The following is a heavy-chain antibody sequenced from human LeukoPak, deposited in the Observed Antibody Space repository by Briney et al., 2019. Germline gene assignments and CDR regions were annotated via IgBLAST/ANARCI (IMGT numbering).Heavy chain of an antibody. V-gene: IGHV1-69*01. J-gene: IGHJ2*01. Sequence: SVKVSCRASGGTXGNYAFSWVRQAPGQGLEWMGGIIPSFGTPTYAQKFQGRVTITAVESTSTGYMELSSLRSDDTAVYYCARGAGKYWYFDLWGRGTLVTVSS. CDR1: GGTXGNYA. CDR2: IIPSFGTP. CDR3: ARGAGKYWYFDL. D-gene: IGHD6-13*01.